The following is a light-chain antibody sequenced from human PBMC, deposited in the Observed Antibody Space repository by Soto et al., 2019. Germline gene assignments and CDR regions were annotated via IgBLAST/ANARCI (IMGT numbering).Light chain of an antibody. CDR2: SNH. Sequence: QSVLTQPPSASGAPGQGISISCSGSSSNIGGNSVSWYRQVPGTAPKLLIFSNHQRPSGVPDRFSGSKSGTSASLAISGLQSEDAADYYCSTWDDSLRGLVFGGGTKLTVL. CDR3: STWDDSLRGLV. V-gene: IGLV1-44*01. CDR1: SSNIGGNS. J-gene: IGLJ2*01.